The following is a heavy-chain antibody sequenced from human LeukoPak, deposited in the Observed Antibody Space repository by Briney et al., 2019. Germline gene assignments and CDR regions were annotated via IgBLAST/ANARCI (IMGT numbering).Heavy chain of an antibody. CDR1: GGSLNNYY. J-gene: IGHJ4*02. CDR3: ARGLTTSFSFDY. Sequence: SETLSLTCSVSGGSLNNYYWNWIRQSPGEGLEWIGFIYSSGRTNYNPSPKSRVTISIDTSKNEFSLKLSSVTAADTAVYYCARGLTTSFSFDYWGQGTLVTVSS. CDR2: IYSSGRT. V-gene: IGHV4-59*08. D-gene: IGHD4-11*01.